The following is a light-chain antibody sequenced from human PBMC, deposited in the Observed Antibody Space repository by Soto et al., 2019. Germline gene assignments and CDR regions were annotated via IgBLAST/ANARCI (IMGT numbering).Light chain of an antibody. Sequence: QSALTQPASVSGSPGQSITISCTGTSSDIGTYNSVSWYQQHAGKVPKLMIYDVTNRPSGVSDRFSGSKSGNTDSLTISGLQAEDEADYYCTSYTTSSTLVFGGGTQLTVL. CDR1: SSDIGTYNS. V-gene: IGLV2-14*01. J-gene: IGLJ2*01. CDR2: DVT. CDR3: TSYTTSSTLV.